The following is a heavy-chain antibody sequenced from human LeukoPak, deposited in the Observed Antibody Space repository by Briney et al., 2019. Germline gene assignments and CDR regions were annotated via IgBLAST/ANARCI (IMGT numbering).Heavy chain of an antibody. CDR3: ATLVVVPAAMASRYYYFDY. J-gene: IGHJ4*02. Sequence: GSLRLSCAASGFTFSSYGMHWVRPAPGKGLEWVAFIRYDGSNKYYADSVKGRFTISRDNSKNTLYLQMNSLRAEDTAVYYCATLVVVPAAMASRYYYFDYWGQGTLVTVSS. V-gene: IGHV3-30*02. CDR2: IRYDGSNK. D-gene: IGHD2-2*01. CDR1: GFTFSSYG.